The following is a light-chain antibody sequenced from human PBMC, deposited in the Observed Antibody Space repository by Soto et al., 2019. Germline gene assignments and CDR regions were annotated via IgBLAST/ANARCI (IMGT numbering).Light chain of an antibody. J-gene: IGKJ1*01. Sequence: EIVLTQSPGTLSLSPGERATLSCRASRSVSNNYVAWYQRKPGQAPRLLIYGASSRATDIPRRFSGSGSGTDFTLTITRLEPEDFAVYCCQQYGSSPPTFGQGTKVESK. CDR3: QQYGSSPPT. CDR2: GAS. CDR1: RSVSNNY. V-gene: IGKV3-20*01.